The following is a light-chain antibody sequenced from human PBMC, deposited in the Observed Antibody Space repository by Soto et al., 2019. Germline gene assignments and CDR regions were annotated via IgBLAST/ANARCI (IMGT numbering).Light chain of an antibody. CDR3: QQYGSSRT. CDR1: QSVSRSY. J-gene: IGKJ2*02. CDR2: GAS. V-gene: IGKV3-20*01. Sequence: EIVVTESPGTLSLSPGERATLSCGASQSVSRSYLAWYQQKPGQAPRLLIYGASSRATGIPDRFSGSGSGTDFTLTISRLEPEDFAVYYSQQYGSSRTFGQGTKVDIK.